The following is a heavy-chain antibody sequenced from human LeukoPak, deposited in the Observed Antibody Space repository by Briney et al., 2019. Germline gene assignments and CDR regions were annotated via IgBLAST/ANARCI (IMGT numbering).Heavy chain of an antibody. CDR3: AKPPPRFLEWLFYFDY. V-gene: IGHV3-23*01. Sequence: PGGSLRLSCAASGFTFSSYAMSWVRQAPGKVLEWVSAISGSGGSTYYADSVKGRFTISRDNSKNTLYLQMNSLRAEDTAVYYCAKPPPRFLEWLFYFDYWGQGTLVTVSS. D-gene: IGHD3-3*01. J-gene: IGHJ4*02. CDR2: ISGSGGST. CDR1: GFTFSSYA.